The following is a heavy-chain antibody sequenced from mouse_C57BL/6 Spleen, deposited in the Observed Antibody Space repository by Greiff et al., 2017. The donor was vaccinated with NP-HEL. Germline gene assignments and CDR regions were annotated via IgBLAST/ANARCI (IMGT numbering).Heavy chain of an antibody. Sequence: EVQLQQSGPGLVKPSQSLSLTCSVTGYSITSGYYWNWIRQFPGNKLEWMGYISYDGSNNYNPSLKNRISITLDTSKNQFFLKLNSVTTEDTATYYCARWRSYYDYDGYAMDYWGQGTSVTVSS. J-gene: IGHJ4*01. CDR3: ARWRSYYDYDGYAMDY. V-gene: IGHV3-6*01. D-gene: IGHD2-4*01. CDR1: GYSITSGYY. CDR2: ISYDGSN.